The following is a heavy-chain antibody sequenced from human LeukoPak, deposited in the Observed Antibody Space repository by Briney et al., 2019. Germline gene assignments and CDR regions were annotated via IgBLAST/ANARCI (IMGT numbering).Heavy chain of an antibody. CDR2: VYYTGNA. Sequence: SETLALTCAVSGDSISNHIYYWDWIRQTPGKGLEWIGAVYYTGNAYYNPSLKSRVTISVDTSDNRFSLHLSSVNAADTAIYYCARLRALSGHRGAFDIWGQGTLVTVSS. CDR1: GDSISNHIYY. V-gene: IGHV4-39*01. J-gene: IGHJ3*02. CDR3: ARLRALSGHRGAFDI. D-gene: IGHD5/OR15-5a*01.